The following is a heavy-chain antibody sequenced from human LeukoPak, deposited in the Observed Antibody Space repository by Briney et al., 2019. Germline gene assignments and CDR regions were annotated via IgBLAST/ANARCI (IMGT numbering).Heavy chain of an antibody. CDR2: IDHSGST. CDR1: GGSFSGYY. V-gene: IGHV4-34*01. CDR3: ARGTYDFWSGYYSD. D-gene: IGHD3-3*01. Sequence: PSETLSLTCAVYGGSFSGYYWSWIRQPPGKGLEWIGEIDHSGSTNYNPSLKSRVTISVDTSKNQFSLKLSSVTAADTAVYYCARGTYDFWSGYYSDWGQGTLVTVSS. J-gene: IGHJ4*02.